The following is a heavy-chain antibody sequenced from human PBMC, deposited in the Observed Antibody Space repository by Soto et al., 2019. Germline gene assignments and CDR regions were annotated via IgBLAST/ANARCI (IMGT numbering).Heavy chain of an antibody. CDR3: AKDVGSTVTTIPHD. CDR2: ISWNSGSM. D-gene: IGHD4-17*01. J-gene: IGHJ4*02. CDR1: GFTFDDYA. Sequence: EVQLVESGGGLVQPGRSLRLSCAASGFTFDDYAMHWVRQAPGKGLAWVSGISWNSGSMGYADSVKGRFTISRDNAKSRLYLQMNSLRAEETALYYCAKDVGSTVTTIPHDWGQGTLVTVSS. V-gene: IGHV3-9*01.